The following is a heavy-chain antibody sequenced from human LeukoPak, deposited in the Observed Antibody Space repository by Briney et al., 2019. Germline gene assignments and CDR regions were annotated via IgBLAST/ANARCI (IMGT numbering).Heavy chain of an antibody. V-gene: IGHV2-26*01. J-gene: IGHJ4*02. Sequence: SGPTLVNPTETLTLTCTVSGFSLSNTRLGVTWIRQPPGKALEWLAHIFPNGEKSYSTSLKTRLTTSKDTSKSHVVLTVTNMDPVDTATYYCARTDGYNSFDSWGQGTLVTVSS. CDR3: ARTDGYNSFDS. CDR1: GFSLSNTRLG. D-gene: IGHD5-24*01. CDR2: IFPNGEK.